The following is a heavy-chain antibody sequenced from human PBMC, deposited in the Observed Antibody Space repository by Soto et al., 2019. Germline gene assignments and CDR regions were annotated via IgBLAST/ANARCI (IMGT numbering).Heavy chain of an antibody. J-gene: IGHJ4*02. CDR1: GGSFSGYY. CDR2: INHSGST. D-gene: IGHD3-16*02. CDR3: ARGAGRIMITFGGVIDPLDY. V-gene: IGHV4-34*01. Sequence: SQTLSLTCAVYGGSFSGYYWSWIRQPPGKGLEWIGEINHSGSTNYNPSLKSRVTISVETSKNQFSLKLSSVTAADTAVYYCARGAGRIMITFGGVIDPLDYWGQGTLVTVSS.